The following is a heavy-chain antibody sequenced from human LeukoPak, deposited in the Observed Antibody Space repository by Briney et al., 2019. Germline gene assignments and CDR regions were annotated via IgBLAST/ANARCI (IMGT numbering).Heavy chain of an antibody. V-gene: IGHV3-20*04. CDR2: INWNGGST. Sequence: GGSLRLSCAASGFTFDDYSMSWVRQAPGKGLEWVSGINWNGGSTGYADSVKGRFTISRDNAKNSLYLQMNSLRAEDTALYYCARGRGSYPRYYFDYWGQGTLVTVSS. CDR1: GFTFDDYS. D-gene: IGHD1-26*01. CDR3: ARGRGSYPRYYFDY. J-gene: IGHJ4*02.